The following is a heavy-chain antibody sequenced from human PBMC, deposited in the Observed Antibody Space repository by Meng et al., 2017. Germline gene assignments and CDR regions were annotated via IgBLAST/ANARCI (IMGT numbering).Heavy chain of an antibody. CDR3: ARAVLYYGSGIGGMDV. V-gene: IGHV4-34*01. CDR1: GGSFSGYY. D-gene: IGHD3-10*01. J-gene: IGHJ6*02. Sequence: SETLSLTCAVYGGSFSGYYWRWIRQPPGKGLEWIGEINHSGSTNYNPSLKSRVTISVDTSKNQFSLKLSPVTAADTAVYYCARAVLYYGSGIGGMDVWGQGTTVTVSS. CDR2: INHSGST.